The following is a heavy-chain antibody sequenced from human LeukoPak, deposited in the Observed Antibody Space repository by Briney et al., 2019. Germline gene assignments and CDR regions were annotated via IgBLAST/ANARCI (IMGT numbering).Heavy chain of an antibody. Sequence: GGSLRLSCTGSGFTFGDYAMSWFRQAPGKGLEWVGFIRSKAYGGTTEYAASVKGRFTISRDDSKSIAYLQMNSLKTVDTGVYYCTRDDGWSGDYWGQGPLVTVSS. CDR3: TRDDGWSGDY. D-gene: IGHD6-19*01. CDR2: IRSKAYGGTT. J-gene: IGHJ4*02. V-gene: IGHV3-49*03. CDR1: GFTFGDYA.